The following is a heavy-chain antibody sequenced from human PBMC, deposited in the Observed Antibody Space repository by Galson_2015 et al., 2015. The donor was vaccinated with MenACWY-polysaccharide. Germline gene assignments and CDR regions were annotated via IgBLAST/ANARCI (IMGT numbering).Heavy chain of an antibody. CDR2: VSDSGDVT. J-gene: IGHJ6*03. CDR3: AKAHIAARPDRRMVYFYYMDV. Sequence: SLRLSCAASGFTFSNYAMSWVCQAPGKGLEWVSAVSDSGDVTFYADSVKGRFTISRDNSKNTLYLQMNSLGAEDTALYYCAKAHIAARPDRRMVYFYYMDVWGKGTTVTVSS. V-gene: IGHV3-23*01. CDR1: GFTFSNYA. D-gene: IGHD6-6*01.